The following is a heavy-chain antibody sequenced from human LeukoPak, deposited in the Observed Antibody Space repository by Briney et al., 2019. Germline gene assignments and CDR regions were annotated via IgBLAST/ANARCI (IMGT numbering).Heavy chain of an antibody. Sequence: GGSLRLSCAASGFTFSSYAISWVRQAPGKGLEWVSAINGGSSGSTYYTDSVKGRFTISRDNSKNTLYLQMNSLRAEDTAVYYCAKTHYDILDFWGQGNLVTVSS. CDR3: AKTHYDILDF. J-gene: IGHJ4*02. CDR2: INGGSSGST. D-gene: IGHD3-9*01. CDR1: GFTFSSYA. V-gene: IGHV3-23*01.